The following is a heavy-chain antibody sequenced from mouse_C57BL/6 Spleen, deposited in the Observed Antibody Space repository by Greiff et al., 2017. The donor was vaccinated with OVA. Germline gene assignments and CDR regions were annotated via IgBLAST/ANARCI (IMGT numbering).Heavy chain of an antibody. CDR3: ARKDWDWYFDV. V-gene: IGHV1-50*01. Sequence: QVHVKQPGAELVKPGASVKLSCKASGYTFTSYWMQWVKQRPGQGLEWIGEIDPSDSYTNYNQKFKGKATLTVDTSSSTAYMQLSSLTSEDSAVYYCARKDWDWYFDVWGTGTTVTVSS. CDR2: IDPSDSYT. D-gene: IGHD4-1*01. CDR1: GYTFTSYW. J-gene: IGHJ1*03.